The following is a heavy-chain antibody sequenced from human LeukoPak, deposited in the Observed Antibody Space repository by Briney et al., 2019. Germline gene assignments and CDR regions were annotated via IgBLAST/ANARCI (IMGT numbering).Heavy chain of an antibody. CDR1: GYTFTGYY. CDR2: INPNSGGT. Sequence: ASVKVSCKASGYTFTGYYMHWVRQAPGQGLEWMGWINPNSGGTNYAQKFQGRVTMTRDTSISTAYMELSRLRSDDTAVYYCAREGYSGSEDFDYWGQGTLVTVSS. V-gene: IGHV1-2*02. D-gene: IGHD5-12*01. CDR3: AREGYSGSEDFDY. J-gene: IGHJ4*02.